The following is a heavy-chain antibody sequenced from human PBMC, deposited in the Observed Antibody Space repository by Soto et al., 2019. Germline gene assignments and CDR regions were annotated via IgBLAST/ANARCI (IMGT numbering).Heavy chain of an antibody. D-gene: IGHD5-12*01. V-gene: IGHV4-34*02. Sequence: QVHLQQWGAGLLKPSETLSLTCAVYGESFIGYYWTWIRQPPGKGLEWIGEINHRGSTNYNPSLKSRVTISIDTSTNQFSLKLTSVTAADTSVYYCARTDIVTTYWFDPWGQGTLVTVSS. J-gene: IGHJ5*02. CDR3: ARTDIVTTYWFDP. CDR2: INHRGST. CDR1: GESFIGYY.